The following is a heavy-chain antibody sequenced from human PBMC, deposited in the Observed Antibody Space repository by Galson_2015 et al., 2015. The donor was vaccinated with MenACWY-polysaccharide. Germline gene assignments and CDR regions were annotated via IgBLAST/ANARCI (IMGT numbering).Heavy chain of an antibody. CDR2: ISYDEGT. J-gene: IGHJ5*02. V-gene: IGHV4-31*03. CDR3: ARGGRAVSNRNWFDP. CDR1: GDSIARGGYF. D-gene: IGHD3-16*01. Sequence: TLSLTCTVSGDSIARGGYFCSWIRQHPGKGLEWIASISYDEGTYYDPSLKSRVTISADTPNNQFSLKLSSVTAADTAVYYCARGGRAVSNRNWFDPWGQGTLVTVSS.